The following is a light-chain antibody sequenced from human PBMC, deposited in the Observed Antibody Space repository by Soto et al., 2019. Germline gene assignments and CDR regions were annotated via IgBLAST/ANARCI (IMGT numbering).Light chain of an antibody. CDR1: SSDVGAYNY. Sequence: QSVLTQPASVSGSPGQSITISCTGTSSDVGAYNYISWYQQHPGKAPKLMIYEVSNRPSGVSTRFSGSKSGNTASLTISGLQAEDEGDYYCCSYAGSYNLGVFGGGTKLTVL. J-gene: IGLJ3*02. CDR2: EVS. V-gene: IGLV2-14*01. CDR3: CSYAGSYNLGV.